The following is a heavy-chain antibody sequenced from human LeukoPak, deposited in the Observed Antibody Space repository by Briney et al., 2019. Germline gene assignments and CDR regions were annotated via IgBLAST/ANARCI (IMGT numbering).Heavy chain of an antibody. J-gene: IGHJ4*02. CDR2: LSSSSSYI. Sequence: PGGSLRLSCAASGFTFSSYSMNWVRQAPGKGLEWVSSLSSSSSYIYYADSVKGRFTISRDNAKNSLYLQMNSLRAEDTAVYYCARDPGYSSGWYVRGDDYWGQGTLVTVSS. CDR1: GFTFSSYS. CDR3: ARDPGYSSGWYVRGDDY. V-gene: IGHV3-21*01. D-gene: IGHD6-19*01.